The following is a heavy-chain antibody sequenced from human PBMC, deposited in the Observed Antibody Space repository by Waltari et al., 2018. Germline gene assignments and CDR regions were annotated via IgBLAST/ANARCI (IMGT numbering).Heavy chain of an antibody. CDR1: GGSISSYY. D-gene: IGHD6-13*01. CDR2: IYYSGST. V-gene: IGHV4-59*01. Sequence: QVQLQESGPGLVKPSETLSLTCTVSGGSISSYYWSWIRPPPGKGREWIGYIYYSGSTNYNPSLKSRVTISVDTSKNQFSLKLSSVTAADTAVYYCARVASVAAAGSYYYYYYMDVWGKGTTVTVSS. J-gene: IGHJ6*03. CDR3: ARVASVAAAGSYYYYYYMDV.